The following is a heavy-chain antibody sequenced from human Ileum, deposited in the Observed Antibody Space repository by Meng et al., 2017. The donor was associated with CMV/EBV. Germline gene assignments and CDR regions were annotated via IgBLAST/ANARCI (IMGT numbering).Heavy chain of an antibody. V-gene: IGHV3-23*01. J-gene: IGHJ4*02. CDR3: AKGQDYGDYRFYFDY. CDR1: DLTFSTYV. Sequence: SDLTFSTYVMSWVRQAPGKGLEWVSAIRGSGDDTYYADSVKGRFIISRDSSKNTQSLQMNSLRAEDTAEYFCAKGQDYGDYRFYFDYWGQGTLVTVSS. D-gene: IGHD4-17*01. CDR2: IRGSGDDT.